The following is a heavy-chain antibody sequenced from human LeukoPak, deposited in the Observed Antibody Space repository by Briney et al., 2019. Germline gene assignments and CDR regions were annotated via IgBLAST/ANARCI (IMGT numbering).Heavy chain of an antibody. CDR1: GGSFSGYY. J-gene: IGHJ5*02. D-gene: IGHD2-15*01. CDR3: ARGVPRIPIVVVVAATRWGFDP. CDR2: INHSGST. Sequence: PSDTLSLTCAVYGGSFSGYYWSWIRHPPGKGLEWIGEINHSGSTNYNPSLKSRVTISVDTSKNQFSLKLSSVTAADTAVYYCARGVPRIPIVVVVAATRWGFDPWGQGTLVTVSS. V-gene: IGHV4-34*01.